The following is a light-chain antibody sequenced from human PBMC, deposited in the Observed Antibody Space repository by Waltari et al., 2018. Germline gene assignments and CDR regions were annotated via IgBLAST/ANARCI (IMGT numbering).Light chain of an antibody. V-gene: IGKV2-28*01. J-gene: IGKJ4*01. CDR2: LGS. CDR1: QSLLHRNGYNY. CDR3: MQALQTPLT. Sequence: DIVMTQSPLSLPVTPGEPASISCRSSQSLLHRNGYNYLNWYLQKPGKSPQLLIYLGSILASVVPDRFSVSGSGTDFTLKISRVEAHDVGVYYCMQALQTPLTFGGGTNVEIK.